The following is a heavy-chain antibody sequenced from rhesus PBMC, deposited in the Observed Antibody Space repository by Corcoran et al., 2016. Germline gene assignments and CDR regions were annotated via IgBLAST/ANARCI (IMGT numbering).Heavy chain of an antibody. Sequence: QVRLQESGPGPVKPSETLSVTCAVSGASLRRYWSSWIRPPPGKGLEWVGEINGELGTPNYNPSLESRGSISKDACQNQFSLKLTAVTAADTAVYYCARHGNKLFFDLWGQGVLVPVSS. D-gene: IGHD1-44*01. CDR2: INGELGTP. CDR1: GASLRRYW. J-gene: IGHJ4*01. V-gene: IGHV4-80*01. CDR3: ARHGNKLFFDL.